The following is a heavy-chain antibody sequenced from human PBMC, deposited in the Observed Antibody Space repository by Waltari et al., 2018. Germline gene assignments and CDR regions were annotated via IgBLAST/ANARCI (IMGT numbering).Heavy chain of an antibody. CDR2: IYYSGST. V-gene: IGHV4-59*01. J-gene: IGHJ4*02. D-gene: IGHD3-10*01. CDR1: GCSISSYY. Sequence: QVQLQESGPGLVKPSETLSLTCTVSGCSISSYYWSWIRLPPGKGLEWIGYIYYSGSTNYNPSLKSRVTISVDTSKNQLSLKLSSVTAADTAVYYCARGPNYYGSGSYEASFDYWGQGTLVTVSS. CDR3: ARGPNYYGSGSYEASFDY.